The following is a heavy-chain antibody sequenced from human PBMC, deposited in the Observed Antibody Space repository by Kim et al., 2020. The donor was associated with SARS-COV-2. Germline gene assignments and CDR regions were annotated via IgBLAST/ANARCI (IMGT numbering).Heavy chain of an antibody. CDR3: ARDMAFC. Sequence: SSSYIYYADSVKGRFTISRDNAKNSLYLQMNSLRAEDTAVYYCARDMAFCWGQGTLVTVSS. D-gene: IGHD3-3*01. CDR2: SSSYI. V-gene: IGHV3-21*01. J-gene: IGHJ4*02.